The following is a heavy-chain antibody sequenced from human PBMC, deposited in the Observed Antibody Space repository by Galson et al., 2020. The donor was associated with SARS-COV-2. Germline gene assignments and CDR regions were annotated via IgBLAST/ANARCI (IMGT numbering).Heavy chain of an antibody. CDR2: IKQDGSET. CDR1: GFTFTSYW. CDR3: ARPGASDIAAGRES. Sequence: GGSLRLSCAASGFTFTSYWMTWVRQAPGKGLEWVANIKQDGSETYYLDSVKGRFTISRDNAKNSLYLQMNTLRVEDTAVYYCARPGASDIAAGRESWGQGTLVTVSS. V-gene: IGHV3-7*01. D-gene: IGHD6-25*01. J-gene: IGHJ4*02.